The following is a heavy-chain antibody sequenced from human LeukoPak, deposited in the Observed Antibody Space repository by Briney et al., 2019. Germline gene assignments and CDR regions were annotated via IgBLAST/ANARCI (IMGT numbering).Heavy chain of an antibody. Sequence: GGSLRLSCEGSAFIFSGHWMNWVRQTPGKGLEWVANIKQDGSEKYYVDSVKGRFTISRDNAKNSLYLQMNSLRAEDTAVYYCARDYCSSTSCYNTFVYWGQGTLVTVSS. CDR1: AFIFSGHW. V-gene: IGHV3-7*03. CDR3: ARDYCSSTSCYNTFVY. CDR2: IKQDGSEK. J-gene: IGHJ4*02. D-gene: IGHD2-2*02.